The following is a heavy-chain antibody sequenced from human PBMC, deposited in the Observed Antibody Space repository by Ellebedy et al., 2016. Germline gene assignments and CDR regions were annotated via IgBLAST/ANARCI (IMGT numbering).Heavy chain of an antibody. D-gene: IGHD5-24*01. Sequence: SETLSLTCTVSGGSISTFYWSWIRLPPGKGLEWIGYIYYSGSTNYNPSLKSRVTMSVDTSKNQFSLKLNFGTAADTAVYYCARQGDVYNPFNYWGQGTLVTVSS. CDR2: IYYSGST. CDR3: ARQGDVYNPFNY. V-gene: IGHV4-59*08. CDR1: GGSISTFY. J-gene: IGHJ4*02.